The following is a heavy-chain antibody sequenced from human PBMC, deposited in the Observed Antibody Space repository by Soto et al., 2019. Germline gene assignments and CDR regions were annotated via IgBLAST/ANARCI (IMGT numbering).Heavy chain of an antibody. CDR2: ISYDGSNK. CDR1: GFTFSSYA. J-gene: IGHJ4*02. Sequence: QVQLVESGGGVVQPGRSLRLSCAASGFTFSSYAMHWVRQAPGKGLEWVAVISYDGSNKYYADSVKGRITISRDNSKNTLYLQMNSLRAEDTAVYYCARDPLREWELLFGADWGQGTLVTVSS. D-gene: IGHD1-26*01. CDR3: ARDPLREWELLFGAD. V-gene: IGHV3-30-3*01.